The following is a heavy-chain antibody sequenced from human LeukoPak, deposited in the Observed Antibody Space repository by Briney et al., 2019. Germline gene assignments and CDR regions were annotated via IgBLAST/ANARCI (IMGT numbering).Heavy chain of an antibody. V-gene: IGHV1-2*02. J-gene: IGHJ5*02. CDR3: ARGVGSSWLDP. CDR2: IDPNSGST. Sequence: ASVKVSCKASGYTFTGYYIHWVRQAPGQGLEWMGWIDPNSGSTNYAQRFQGRVTMTRDSSISTAYMQLSSLRSDDTADTAVYYCARGVGSSWLDPWGQGTLVTVSS. CDR1: GYTFTGYY. D-gene: IGHD2-15*01.